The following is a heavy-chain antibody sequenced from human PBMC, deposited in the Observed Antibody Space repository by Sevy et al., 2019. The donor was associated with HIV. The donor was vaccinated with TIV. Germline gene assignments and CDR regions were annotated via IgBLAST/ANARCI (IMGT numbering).Heavy chain of an antibody. CDR2: ISGSGGST. J-gene: IGHJ4*02. Sequence: GGSLRLSCAASGFTFSSYAMSWVRQAPGKGLEWVSAISGSGGSTYYADSVKGRFTISRDNSKNTLYRQMNSLRAEATAVYYCAKDAYSSGWYPSDYWGKGTLVTVSS. CDR1: GFTFSSYA. V-gene: IGHV3-23*01. CDR3: AKDAYSSGWYPSDY. D-gene: IGHD6-19*01.